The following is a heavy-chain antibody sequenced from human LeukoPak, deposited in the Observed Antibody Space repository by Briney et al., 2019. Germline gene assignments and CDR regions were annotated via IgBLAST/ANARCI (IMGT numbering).Heavy chain of an antibody. CDR3: ARDMTGTSSLDF. CDR1: GDSVSNNSAA. D-gene: IGHD1-7*01. CDR2: TFYRSKWYN. Sequence: SQILSLTCAISGDSVSNNSAAWNWIRQSPSRGLEWLGRTFYRSKWYNDYAVSVRSRITLNPDTSKNRFSLQLNFVTPEDTAVYYCARDMTGTSSLDFWGQGTLVTVSS. V-gene: IGHV6-1*01. J-gene: IGHJ4*02.